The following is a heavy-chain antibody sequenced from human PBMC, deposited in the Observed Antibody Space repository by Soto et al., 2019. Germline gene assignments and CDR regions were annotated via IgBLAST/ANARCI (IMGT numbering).Heavy chain of an antibody. V-gene: IGHV3-30*18. J-gene: IGHJ4*02. CDR2: ISYDGSNK. D-gene: IGHD4-17*01. Sequence: QVQLVESGGGVVQPGRSLRLSCAASGFTFSSYGMHWVRQAPGKGLEWVAVISYDGSNKYYADSVKGRFTISRDNSKNALYLQMNSLRAEDTAVYYCAKDHENTEYGDYALDYWGQGTLVTVSS. CDR1: GFTFSSYG. CDR3: AKDHENTEYGDYALDY.